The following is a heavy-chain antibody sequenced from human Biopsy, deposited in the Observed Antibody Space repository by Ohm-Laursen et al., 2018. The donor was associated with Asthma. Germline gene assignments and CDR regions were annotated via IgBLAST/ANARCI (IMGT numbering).Heavy chain of an antibody. Sequence: SVKVSCQAYGYTFIYYAIHWVRQAPGQRLEWMGWLNAGNGNTKYSQKFQGRVTISRDTSASTAYMDLSSLRSEDTAVYYCARTYYDFLTGQVNDAFAMRGQGTMVTVSS. CDR1: GYTFIYYA. V-gene: IGHV1-3*01. CDR2: LNAGNGNT. CDR3: ARTYYDFLTGQVNDAFAM. D-gene: IGHD3-9*01. J-gene: IGHJ3*02.